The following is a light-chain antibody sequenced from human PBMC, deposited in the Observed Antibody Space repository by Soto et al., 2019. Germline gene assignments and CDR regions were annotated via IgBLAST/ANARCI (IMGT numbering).Light chain of an antibody. J-gene: IGKJ1*01. V-gene: IGKV1-5*03. CDR3: QQYNSYSPWT. CDR1: QSISSW. Sequence: DIQMTQSPSTLSACVGDRVTITCRASQSISSWLAWYQQKPGKAPKLLIYKASSLESGVPSRFSGSGSGTEFTLTISSLQPDDFATYYCQQYNSYSPWTFGQGTKAEIK. CDR2: KAS.